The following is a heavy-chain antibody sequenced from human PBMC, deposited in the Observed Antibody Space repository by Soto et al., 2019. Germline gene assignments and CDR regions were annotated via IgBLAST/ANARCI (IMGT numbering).Heavy chain of an antibody. V-gene: IGHV4-59*01. Sequence: SETLSLTCTVSGGSISSYYWSWIRQPPGEGLEWIGYIYYSGSTNYNPSLKSRVTISVDTSKNQFSLKLSSVTAADTAVYYCAREGYGERKSWFDPWGQGTLVTVSS. D-gene: IGHD5-12*01. CDR1: GGSISSYY. CDR3: AREGYGERKSWFDP. CDR2: IYYSGST. J-gene: IGHJ5*02.